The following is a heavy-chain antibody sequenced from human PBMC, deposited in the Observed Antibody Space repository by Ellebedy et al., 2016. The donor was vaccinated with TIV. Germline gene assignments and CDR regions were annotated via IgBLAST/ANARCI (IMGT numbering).Heavy chain of an antibody. D-gene: IGHD6-6*01. J-gene: IGHJ6*02. CDR2: MNPNSGNT. CDR1: GYTFTNFD. Sequence: AASVKVSCNASGYTFTNFDINWVRQASGQGLEWMGWMNPNSGNTGYAQKFQGRVTMTRNTSKSTAYMQQSSLRTEDTAVYYCARDAFSSSFIFKYNYNGMDFWGQGTTVTVSS. V-gene: IGHV1-8*02. CDR3: ARDAFSSSFIFKYNYNGMDF.